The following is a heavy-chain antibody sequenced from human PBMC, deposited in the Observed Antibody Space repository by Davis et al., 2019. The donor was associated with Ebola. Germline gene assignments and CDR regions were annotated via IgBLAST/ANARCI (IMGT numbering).Heavy chain of an antibody. J-gene: IGHJ6*02. Sequence: SVKVSCKASGGTFSSYAISWVRQAPGQGLAWMGRIIPILGITNYAQKFQGRVTITADKSTSTAYMELSSLRSEDTAVYYCARVVAVAAENYYYYGMDVWGQGTTVTVSS. CDR1: GGTFSSYA. CDR2: IIPILGIT. D-gene: IGHD6-19*01. CDR3: ARVVAVAAENYYYYGMDV. V-gene: IGHV1-69*04.